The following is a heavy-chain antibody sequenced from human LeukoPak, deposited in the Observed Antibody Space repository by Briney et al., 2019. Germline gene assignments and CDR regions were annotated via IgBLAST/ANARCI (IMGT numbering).Heavy chain of an antibody. CDR3: ARPHRPDTAMDQADY. CDR1: GYTFTSYF. CDR2: INPSGYSA. J-gene: IGHJ4*02. Sequence: GASVKVSCKASGYTFTSYFMHWVRRAPGQGLEWMGMINPSGYSATYAHKFYGRVTMTRDTPTSTVYMELSSLTSEDTAVYYCARPHRPDTAMDQADYWGQGTLVTVSS. D-gene: IGHD5-18*01. V-gene: IGHV1-46*01.